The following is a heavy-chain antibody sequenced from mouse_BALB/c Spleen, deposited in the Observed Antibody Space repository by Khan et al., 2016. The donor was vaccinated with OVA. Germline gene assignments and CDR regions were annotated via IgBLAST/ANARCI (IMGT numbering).Heavy chain of an antibody. CDR3: ARQPYYHYNIMDY. Sequence: VQLVESGPDLVAPSQSLSITCTISGFSLTNYGVHWVRQPPGKGLEWLVVIWNDGSTTYNSALKSRLTVSKDNSKSQVFLKMNSLPTDDTAMYFCARQPYYHYNIMDYWGQGTSVTVSS. V-gene: IGHV2-6-1*01. D-gene: IGHD2-10*01. CDR2: IWNDGST. CDR1: GFSLTNYG. J-gene: IGHJ4*01.